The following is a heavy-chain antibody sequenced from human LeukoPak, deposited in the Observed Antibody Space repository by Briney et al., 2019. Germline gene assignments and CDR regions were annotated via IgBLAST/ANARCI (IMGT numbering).Heavy chain of an antibody. V-gene: IGHV3-23*01. CDR3: AKGGSDYDDHGYSFDY. CDR1: GFTFSSYA. J-gene: IGHJ4*02. CDR2: ISSSGGNT. D-gene: IGHD1-26*01. Sequence: GGSLRLSCAASGFTFSSYAMSWVRQAPGKGLEWFSAISSSGGNTYYADSVKGRFTISRDNSKNTLYLQMNSLRAEDTAVYYCAKGGSDYDDHGYSFDYWGQGALVTVSS.